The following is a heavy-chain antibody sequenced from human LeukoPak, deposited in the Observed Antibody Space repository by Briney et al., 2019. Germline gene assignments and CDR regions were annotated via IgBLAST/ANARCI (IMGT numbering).Heavy chain of an antibody. J-gene: IGHJ4*02. CDR2: IYHSGST. Sequence: SETLSLTCAVSGYSISSGYYWGWIRQPPGKGLEWIGSIYHSGSTYYNPSLKSRVTISVDTSKNQFSLKLSSVTAADTAVYYCARPDSSYWGQGTLVTVSS. V-gene: IGHV4-38-2*01. CDR1: GYSISSGYY. CDR3: ARPDSSY.